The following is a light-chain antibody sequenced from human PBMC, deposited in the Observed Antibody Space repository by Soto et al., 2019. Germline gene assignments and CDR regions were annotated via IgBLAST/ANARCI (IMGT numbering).Light chain of an antibody. Sequence: EVVMTQSPATLSVSLGDRATLSCRASQSVSSNFAGYQQKTGQAPRLLIYGASTRATGIPARFSGSGSGTEFTLTISSLQSEDFAVYSCQQYNNWPLTFGEGTKVEIK. CDR2: GAS. V-gene: IGKV3-15*01. J-gene: IGKJ1*01. CDR1: QSVSSN. CDR3: QQYNNWPLT.